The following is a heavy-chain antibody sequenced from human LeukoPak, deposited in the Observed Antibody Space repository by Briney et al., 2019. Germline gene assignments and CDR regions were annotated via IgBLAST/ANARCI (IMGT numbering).Heavy chain of an antibody. V-gene: IGHV3-74*03. D-gene: IGHD5-12*01. J-gene: IGHJ4*02. CDR3: ASGYSGLFN. Sequence: GGSLRLSCAASGFTFSNAWMSWVRQAPGKGLVWVSHINSDGSTTTYADSVKGRFTISRDNAKNTLYLQMNSLRAEDTAVYYCASGYSGLFNWGQGTLVTVSS. CDR2: INSDGSTT. CDR1: GFTFSNAW.